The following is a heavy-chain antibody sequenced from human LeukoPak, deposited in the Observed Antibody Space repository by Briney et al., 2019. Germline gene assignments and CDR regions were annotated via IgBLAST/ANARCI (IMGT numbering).Heavy chain of an antibody. V-gene: IGHV3-48*01. J-gene: IGHJ2*01. CDR3: AKDRTYYYYDSSAYSPYWHYAL. D-gene: IGHD3-22*01. CDR2: ISSSSSTI. CDR1: GFTFSSYS. Sequence: GGSLRLSCAASGFTFSSYSMNWVRQAPGKGLEWVSYISSSSSTIYYADSVKSRFTISRDNAKNSLYLQMNSLRAEDTAVYYCAKDRTYYYYDSSAYSPYWHYALGARGTVVNVSS.